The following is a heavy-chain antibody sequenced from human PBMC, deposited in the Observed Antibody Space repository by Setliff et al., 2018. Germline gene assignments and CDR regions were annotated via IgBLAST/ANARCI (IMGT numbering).Heavy chain of an antibody. CDR1: GGSISSISYY. D-gene: IGHD2-2*01. Sequence: SETLSLTCTVPGGSISSISYYWGWIRQPPGKGLEWIGTVYDSGTTYYNPSLKSRVTIFVYTSKNQFSLNLNSVTAADTGVYYCASCRYQVPYDYWGQGILVTVS. CDR2: VYDSGTT. V-gene: IGHV4-39*01. J-gene: IGHJ4*02. CDR3: ASCRYQVPYDY.